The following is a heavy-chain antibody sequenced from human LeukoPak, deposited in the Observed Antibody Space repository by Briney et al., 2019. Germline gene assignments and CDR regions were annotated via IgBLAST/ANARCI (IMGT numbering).Heavy chain of an antibody. Sequence: PGGSLRLSCAASGFTFDDYGMSWVRQAPGKGLEWVSGINWNGGSTGYADSVKGRFTISRDSAKNSLYLQMNSLRADDTALYYCAKNEVWWLPDSWGQGTLVTVSS. D-gene: IGHD5-12*01. CDR2: INWNGGST. J-gene: IGHJ4*02. V-gene: IGHV3-20*04. CDR1: GFTFDDYG. CDR3: AKNEVWWLPDS.